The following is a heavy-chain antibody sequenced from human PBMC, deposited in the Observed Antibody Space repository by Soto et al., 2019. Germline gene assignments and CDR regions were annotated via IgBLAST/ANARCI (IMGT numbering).Heavy chain of an antibody. CDR1: GFTFSDYY. V-gene: IGHV3-11*06. CDR2: ISSSSSYI. D-gene: IGHD3-22*01. Sequence: QGQLVESGGGLVKPGGSLRLSCAASGFTFSDYYMSWIRQAPGKGLEWVSSISSSSSYIYYADSVKGRFTISRDNAKNSLYLQMNSLRAEDTAVYYCAREGYYYDSSGYYLRTGFDYWGQGTLVTVSS. CDR3: AREGYYYDSSGYYLRTGFDY. J-gene: IGHJ4*02.